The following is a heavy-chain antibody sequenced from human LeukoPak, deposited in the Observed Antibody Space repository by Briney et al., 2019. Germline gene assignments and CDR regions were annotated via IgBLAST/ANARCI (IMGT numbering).Heavy chain of an antibody. CDR1: GGSISSYY. Sequence: SETLSLTCTVSGGSISSYYWSWIRQPPGKGLEWIGYIYYSGSTNYNPSLKSRVTISVDTSKNQFSLKLSSVTAADTAVYYCARVKYSGSDYFDYWGQGILVTVSS. J-gene: IGHJ4*02. CDR3: ARVKYSGSDYFDY. V-gene: IGHV4-59*01. D-gene: IGHD6-6*01. CDR2: IYYSGST.